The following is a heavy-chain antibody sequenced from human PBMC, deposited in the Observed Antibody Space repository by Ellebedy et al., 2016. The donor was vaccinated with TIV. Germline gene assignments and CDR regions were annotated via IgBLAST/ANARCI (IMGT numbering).Heavy chain of an antibody. J-gene: IGHJ3*02. V-gene: IGHV1-46*04. CDR1: GDTLTSYY. D-gene: IGHD5-18*01. Sequence: ASVKVSCKASGDTLTSYYMHWVRQAPGQGLEWMGIINPSGGSTSYAQKLQGRVTMTRNTSTTTVYMELSSLRSEDTAVYYCATVPFTAMVNDAFDIWGQGTMVTVSS. CDR3: ATVPFTAMVNDAFDI. CDR2: INPSGGST.